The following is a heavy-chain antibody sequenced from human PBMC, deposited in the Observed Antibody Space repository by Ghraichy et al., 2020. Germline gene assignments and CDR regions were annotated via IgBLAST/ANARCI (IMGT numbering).Heavy chain of an antibody. J-gene: IGHJ6*02. D-gene: IGHD1-26*01. CDR2: IYYSGST. CDR1: GGSISSYY. V-gene: IGHV4-59*01. Sequence: SETLSLTCTVSGGSISSYYWSWIRQPPGKGLEWIGYIYYSGSTNYNPSLKSRVTISVDTSKNQFSLKLSSVTAADTAVYYCARDVGVRGGIVKRYYYGMDVWGQGTTVTVSS. CDR3: ARDVGVRGGIVKRYYYGMDV.